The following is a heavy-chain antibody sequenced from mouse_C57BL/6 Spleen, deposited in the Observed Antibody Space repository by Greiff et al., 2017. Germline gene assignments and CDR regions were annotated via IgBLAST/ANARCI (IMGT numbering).Heavy chain of an antibody. J-gene: IGHJ2*01. CDR1: GYTFTSYW. Sequence: VQLQQPGAELVKPGASVKLSCKASGYTFTSYWMPWVQQRPGQGLEWIGEIDPSDSYTNYNQTFKGKATLTVDTSSSTAYMQLSSLTSEDSAVYYCARYYYSNYVFDYWGQGTTLTVSS. CDR2: IDPSDSYT. CDR3: ARYYYSNYVFDY. D-gene: IGHD2-5*01. V-gene: IGHV1-50*01.